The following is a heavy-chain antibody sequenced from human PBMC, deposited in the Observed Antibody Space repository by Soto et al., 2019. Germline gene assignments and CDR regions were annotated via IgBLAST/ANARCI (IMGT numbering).Heavy chain of an antibody. Sequence: SETLSLTCTVSGGSVSSGSYYWSWIRQPPGKGLEWIGYIYYSGSTNYNPSLKSRVTISVDTSKNQFSLKLSSVTAADTAVYFCASSKYDVVAGSVWFDPWGQGTLVTVSS. J-gene: IGHJ5*02. CDR1: GGSVSSGSYY. CDR3: ASSKYDVVAGSVWFDP. D-gene: IGHD2-21*01. V-gene: IGHV4-61*01. CDR2: IYYSGST.